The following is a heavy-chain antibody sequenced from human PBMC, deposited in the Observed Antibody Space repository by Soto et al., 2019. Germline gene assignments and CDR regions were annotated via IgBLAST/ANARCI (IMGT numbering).Heavy chain of an antibody. D-gene: IGHD6-13*01. J-gene: IGHJ4*02. Sequence: AGGSLRLSCAASGFTVSSNYMSWVRQAPGKGLEWVSVIYSGGSTYYADSVKGRFTISRHNSKNTLYLQMNSLRAEDTAVYYCARAEAAGTMYYFDYWGKGTLVTVSS. CDR3: ARAEAAGTMYYFDY. CDR1: GFTVSSNY. CDR2: IYSGGST. V-gene: IGHV3-53*04.